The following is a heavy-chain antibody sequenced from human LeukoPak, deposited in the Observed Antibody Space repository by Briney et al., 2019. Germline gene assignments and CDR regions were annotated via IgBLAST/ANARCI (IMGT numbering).Heavy chain of an antibody. CDR3: ARYNGYAHFDY. CDR1: GGPISSYY. Sequence: SETLSLTCSVSGGPISSYYWSWIQQPPGKGLEFIGYIHYSGSTDCKPSLKSRVTISLDTSKSQFSLRLSSVTAADTAVYYCARYNGYAHFDYWGQGTLVTVSS. J-gene: IGHJ4*02. CDR2: IHYSGST. D-gene: IGHD5-12*01. V-gene: IGHV4-59*08.